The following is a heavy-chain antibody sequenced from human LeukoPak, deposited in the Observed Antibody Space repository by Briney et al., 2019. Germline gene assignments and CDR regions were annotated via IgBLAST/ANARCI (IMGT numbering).Heavy chain of an antibody. CDR3: ARVPVVDTAMAYYYYGMDV. D-gene: IGHD5-18*01. CDR2: IYYSGST. V-gene: IGHV4-59*01. CDR1: GGSISSYY. J-gene: IGHJ6*02. Sequence: SETLSLTCTVSGGSISSYYWSWIRQPPGKGLEWIGYIYYSGSTNYNPSLKSRVTISVDTSKNQFSLKLSSVTAADTAVYYCARVPVVDTAMAYYYYGMDVWGQGTTVTVSS.